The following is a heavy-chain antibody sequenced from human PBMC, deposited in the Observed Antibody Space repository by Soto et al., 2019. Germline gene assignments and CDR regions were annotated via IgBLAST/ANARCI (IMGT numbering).Heavy chain of an antibody. J-gene: IGHJ4*02. D-gene: IGHD6-13*01. CDR1: GYTFTDYA. CDR2: ISTYNGNT. Sequence: ASVKVSCKASGYTFTDYAITWVRQAPGQGPEWMGWISTYNGNTDYAQKFQGRVTLTRDTSTSTASMELKSLESDDTAMYYCARKRSTAAGGIVQFDYWGQGTLVTVSS. V-gene: IGHV1-18*04. CDR3: ARKRSTAAGGIVQFDY.